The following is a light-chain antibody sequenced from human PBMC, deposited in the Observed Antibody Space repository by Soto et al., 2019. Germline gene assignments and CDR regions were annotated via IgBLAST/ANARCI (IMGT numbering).Light chain of an antibody. J-gene: IGKJ2*01. CDR2: GAS. Sequence: EIVLTQSPGTLYLSPGERATLSCRASQSVSSGYLAWYQQKPGQAPRLLIYGASNRATGIPDRFSGSGSGTDFTLTISRLEPEAFVVYYCQQYGSSPPYTFGQGTKLEIK. CDR3: QQYGSSPPYT. CDR1: QSVSSGY. V-gene: IGKV3-20*01.